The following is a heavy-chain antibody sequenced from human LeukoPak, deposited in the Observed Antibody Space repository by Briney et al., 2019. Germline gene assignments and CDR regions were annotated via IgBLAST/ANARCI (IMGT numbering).Heavy chain of an antibody. Sequence: GGSLRLSCAASGFTFNSYEMSWVRQAPGKGLEWVSCISTSGTTIYYADSVKGRFTISRDNAKNSLYLQMNSLRAEDTAVYYCARVNSNSFDYWGQGALVTVSS. D-gene: IGHD4-11*01. CDR1: GFTFNSYE. CDR3: ARVNSNSFDY. CDR2: ISTSGTTI. V-gene: IGHV3-48*03. J-gene: IGHJ4*02.